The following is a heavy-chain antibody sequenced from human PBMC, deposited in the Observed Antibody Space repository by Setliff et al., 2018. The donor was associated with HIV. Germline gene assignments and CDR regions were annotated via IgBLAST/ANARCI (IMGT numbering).Heavy chain of an antibody. J-gene: IGHJ4*02. V-gene: IGHV1-18*01. D-gene: IGHD2-2*01. CDR1: GYSFTTYA. CDR2: ISAYNGNT. Sequence: SVKVSCKASGYSFTTYAISWVRQAPGQGLEWMGWISAYNGNTLYAQKFQGRVTMTTDTSTSTAYMELRSLRSDDTAVYYCARGPPIVVVPAALLTFDYWGQGTLVTVSS. CDR3: ARGPPIVVVPAALLTFDY.